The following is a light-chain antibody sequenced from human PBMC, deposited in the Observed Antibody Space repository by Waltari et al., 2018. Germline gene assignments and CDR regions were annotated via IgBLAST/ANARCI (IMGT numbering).Light chain of an antibody. V-gene: IGLV2-8*01. CDR1: SSDVGGYNY. CDR2: EVN. Sequence: QSALTQPPSASGSPGQSVTISCTGTSSDVGGYNYVSWYQLHPGKAPKLMIYEVNKRPSGVPDRFSGSRSGNTASLTVSGLQAEDETDYYCSSYSGSNDYVFGTGTEVTVL. CDR3: SSYSGSNDYV. J-gene: IGLJ1*01.